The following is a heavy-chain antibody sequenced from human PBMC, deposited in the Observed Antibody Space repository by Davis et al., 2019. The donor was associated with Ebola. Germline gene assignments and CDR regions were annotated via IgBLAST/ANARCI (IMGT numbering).Heavy chain of an antibody. CDR2: IRYDGSNK. J-gene: IGHJ4*02. CDR1: GFTFSSYG. D-gene: IGHD5/OR15-5a*01. Sequence: GGSLRLSCAASGFTFSSYGMHWVRQAPGKGLEWVAFIRYDGSNKYYADSVKGRFTISRDNSKNTLYLQMNSLRAEDTAVYYCAKDHSLFRGGFDYWGQGTLVTVSS. V-gene: IGHV3-30*02. CDR3: AKDHSLFRGGFDY.